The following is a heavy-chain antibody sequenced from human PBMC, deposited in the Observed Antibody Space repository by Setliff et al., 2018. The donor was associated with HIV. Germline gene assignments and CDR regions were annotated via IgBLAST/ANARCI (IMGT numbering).Heavy chain of an antibody. CDR1: GYTFTSYA. CDR2: INAGNGNT. Sequence: ASVKVSCTASGYTFTSYATHWVRQAPGQRLEWMGWINAGNGNTKYSQKFQGRVTITRDTSASTAYMELSSLRSEDTAVYYCATELEFLQAIVLMVSAENYYYYYMDVWGKGTTFTVSS. CDR3: ATELEFLQAIVLMVSAENYYYYYMDV. D-gene: IGHD2-8*01. J-gene: IGHJ6*03. V-gene: IGHV1-3*01.